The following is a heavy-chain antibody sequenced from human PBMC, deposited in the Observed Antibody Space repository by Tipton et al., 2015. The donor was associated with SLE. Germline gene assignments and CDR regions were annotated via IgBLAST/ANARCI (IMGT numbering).Heavy chain of an antibody. CDR2: IHHRGST. CDR1: GGSFSGYY. D-gene: IGHD5-18*01. Sequence: TLSLTCAVYGGSFSGYYWTWIRQPPGKGLEYIGEIHHRGSTNYKSSLRGRVTIPVDKSKNQFSLKLTSVTAADTAVYYCARWIPLTGINVWGQGATVTVSS. J-gene: IGHJ6*02. CDR3: ARWIPLTGINV. V-gene: IGHV4-34*01.